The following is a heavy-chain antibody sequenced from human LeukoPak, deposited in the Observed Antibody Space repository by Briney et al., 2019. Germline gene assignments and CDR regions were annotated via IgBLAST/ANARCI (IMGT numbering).Heavy chain of an antibody. D-gene: IGHD3-10*01. V-gene: IGHV4-59*01. CDR1: GGSISTYY. CDR2: IYFSGST. Sequence: SETLSLTCTVSGGSISTYYWSWIRQPPGKGLEWIGHIYFSGSTNYNPSLKSRVTISVDTSKNQFSLKLSSVTAADTAVYYCARASRGFGELYRPYNWFDPWGQGTLVTVSS. J-gene: IGHJ5*02. CDR3: ARASRGFGELYRPYNWFDP.